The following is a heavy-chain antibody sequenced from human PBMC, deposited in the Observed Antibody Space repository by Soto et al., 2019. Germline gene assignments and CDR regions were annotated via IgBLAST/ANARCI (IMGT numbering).Heavy chain of an antibody. V-gene: IGHV1-46*03. CDR1: GYTFTSYY. D-gene: IGHD2-2*01. Sequence: ASVKVSCKASGYTFTSYYMHWVRQAPGQGLEWMGIINPSGGSTSYAQKFQGRVTMTRDTSTSTVYMELSSLRSEDTAVYYCARDRSEKYQLPYSFDYWGQGTLVTVSS. CDR2: INPSGGST. J-gene: IGHJ4*02. CDR3: ARDRSEKYQLPYSFDY.